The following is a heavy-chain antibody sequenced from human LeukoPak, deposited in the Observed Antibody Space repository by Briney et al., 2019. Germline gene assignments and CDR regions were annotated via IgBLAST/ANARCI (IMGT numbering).Heavy chain of an antibody. CDR1: VGSISSYY. J-gene: IGHJ5*02. D-gene: IGHD6-6*01. CDR2: IYYSGST. V-gene: IGHV4-59*01. Sequence: SETLSLTCTVSVGSISSYYWSWIRQPPGRGLQWIGYIYYSGSTNYNPSLKSRVTISVDTSKNQFSLKLRSVTAADTAVYYCARGASIAARYWFDPWGQGTLVTVSS. CDR3: ARGASIAARYWFDP.